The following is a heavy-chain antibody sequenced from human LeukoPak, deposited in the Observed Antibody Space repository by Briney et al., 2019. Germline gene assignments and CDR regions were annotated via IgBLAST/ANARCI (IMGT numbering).Heavy chain of an antibody. D-gene: IGHD6-19*01. CDR1: GYSISSGYY. J-gene: IGHJ3*02. Sequence: SETLSLTCAVSGYSISSGYYWGWIRQPLGKGLEWIGSIYHSGSTYYNPSLKSRVTISVDTSKNQFSLKLSSVTAADTAVYYCARRLEYSSGWYGNDAFDIWGQGTMVTVSS. CDR2: IYHSGST. CDR3: ARRLEYSSGWYGNDAFDI. V-gene: IGHV4-38-2*01.